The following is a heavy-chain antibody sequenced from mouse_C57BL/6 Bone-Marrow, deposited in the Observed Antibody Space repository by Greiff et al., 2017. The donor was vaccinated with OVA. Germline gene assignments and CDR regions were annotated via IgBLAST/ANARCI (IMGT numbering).Heavy chain of an antibody. CDR1: GFTFSDYY. V-gene: IGHV5-12*01. CDR3: ASHYGSSYVAMDY. D-gene: IGHD1-1*01. CDR2: ISNGGGST. Sequence: EVKLVESGGGLVQPGGSLKLSCAASGFTFSDYYMYWVRQTPEKRLEWVAYISNGGGSTYYPDTVKGRFTISRDNAKNTLYLQMSRLKSGDTAMYYCASHYGSSYVAMDYWGQGTSVTVSS. J-gene: IGHJ4*01.